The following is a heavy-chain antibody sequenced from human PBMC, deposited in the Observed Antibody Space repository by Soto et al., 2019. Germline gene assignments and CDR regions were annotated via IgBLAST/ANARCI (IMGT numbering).Heavy chain of an antibody. V-gene: IGHV4-61*01. CDR2: IYYSGST. D-gene: IGHD6-19*01. CDR1: GGSVSSGRFY. Sequence: PSETLSLTCTVSGGSVSSGRFYWSGIRQPPGRVREWIGYIYYSGSTKYNPSLRSLVNISVDTSKNQFSLKLTSLTAADTAVYSCARPESGSGWLGGQGTLVTVSS. CDR3: ARPESGSGWL. J-gene: IGHJ4*01.